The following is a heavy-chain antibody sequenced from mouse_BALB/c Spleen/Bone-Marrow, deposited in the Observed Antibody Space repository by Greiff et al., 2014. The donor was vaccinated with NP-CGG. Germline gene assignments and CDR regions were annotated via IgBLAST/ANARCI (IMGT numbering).Heavy chain of an antibody. J-gene: IGHJ4*01. Sequence: VQLQQSGPGLVKPSQSLSLSCSVTGYSITNGYYWNWIRQFPGNKLEWMAYITYDGSSDYNPSLKNRISITRDTSKNQFFLKLNSVTTEDTSTYYCAMGHYATDYWGQGTSVTVSS. V-gene: IGHV3-6*02. CDR1: GYSITNGYY. CDR2: ITYDGSS. CDR3: AMGHYATDY.